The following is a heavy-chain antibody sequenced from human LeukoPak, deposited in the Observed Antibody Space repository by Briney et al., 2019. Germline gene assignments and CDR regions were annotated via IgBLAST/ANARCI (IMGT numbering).Heavy chain of an antibody. D-gene: IGHD5-24*01. Sequence: GGSLRLSCAASGFTFSDYYMSWIRQAPGKGLEWASYIISSSSYTNYADSVKGRFTISRDNAKNSLYLQMNSLRAEDTAVYYCARDFEEMALMAHDAFDIWGQGTMVTVSS. V-gene: IGHV3-11*05. CDR3: ARDFEEMALMAHDAFDI. CDR1: GFTFSDYY. CDR2: IISSSSYT. J-gene: IGHJ3*02.